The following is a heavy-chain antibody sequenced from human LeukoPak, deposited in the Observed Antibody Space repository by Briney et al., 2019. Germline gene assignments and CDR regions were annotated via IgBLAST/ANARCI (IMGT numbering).Heavy chain of an antibody. J-gene: IGHJ6*02. CDR2: ISYDGSNK. CDR1: GFNLGSYG. D-gene: IGHD5-12*01. CDR3: AKEVATISSYGLYYYYYYGMDV. V-gene: IGHV3-30*18. Sequence: GGSLRLSCAASGFNLGSYGMSWVRQAPGKGLEWVAVISYDGSNKYYADSVKGRFTISRDNSKNTLYLQMNSLRAEDTAVYYCAKEVATISSYGLYYYYYYGMDVWGQGTTVTVSS.